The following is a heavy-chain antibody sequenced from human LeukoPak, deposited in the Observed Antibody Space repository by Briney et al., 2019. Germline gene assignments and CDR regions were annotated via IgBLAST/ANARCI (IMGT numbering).Heavy chain of an antibody. Sequence: GGSLRLSCAASGFTVSTNHMSWVRQAPGKGLEWVSFIYSGGYTYYADSVKGRFTVSRDNSENTLYLQMNSLRAEDTAVYYCARLITSWNSFDYWGQGTLVTVSS. V-gene: IGHV3-53*01. CDR2: IYSGGYT. CDR1: GFTVSTNH. D-gene: IGHD5-12*01. CDR3: ARLITSWNSFDY. J-gene: IGHJ4*02.